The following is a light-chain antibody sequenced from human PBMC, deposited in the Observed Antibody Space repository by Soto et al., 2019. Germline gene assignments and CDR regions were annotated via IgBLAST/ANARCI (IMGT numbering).Light chain of an antibody. V-gene: IGKV3-20*01. CDR3: QQYNTWPRT. CDR1: QSVSSSY. CDR2: GAS. J-gene: IGKJ1*01. Sequence: EIVLTQSPGTLSLSPGERATLSCRASQSVSSSYLAWYQQKPGQAPRLLIYGASSRATGIPDMFSGRGSGTEFTLTISSLQSEDFAIYFCQQYNTWPRTFGPGTKVDIK.